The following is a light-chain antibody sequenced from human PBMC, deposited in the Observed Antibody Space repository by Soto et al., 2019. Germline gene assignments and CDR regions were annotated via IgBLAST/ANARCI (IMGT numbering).Light chain of an antibody. CDR3: QQDNSYSLT. J-gene: IGKJ4*01. CDR1: QSISSW. CDR2: KAS. Sequence: DIQMTQSPSTLSASVGDRVTITCRASQSISSWLAWYQQKPGKAPKLLIYKASSLESGVPSRFSGSGSGTEFTLTISSLQPDDFSTYYCQQDNSYSLTFGGGTKVEIK. V-gene: IGKV1-5*03.